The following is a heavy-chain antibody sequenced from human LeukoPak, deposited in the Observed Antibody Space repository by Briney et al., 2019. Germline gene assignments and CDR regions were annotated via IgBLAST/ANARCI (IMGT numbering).Heavy chain of an antibody. CDR1: GFTFSDYW. Sequence: PGGSLRLSCAASGFTFSDYWMHWVRQGPGKGPEWLSRTSKDGSDTFYADAAKGRFTASRDNAKNTVYLQVTNVRPDDTADYYCARGGYSGSYYRFSWGQGTVVTVAS. CDR2: TSKDGSDT. D-gene: IGHD6-25*01. V-gene: IGHV3-74*01. CDR3: ARGGYSGSYYRFS. J-gene: IGHJ4*02.